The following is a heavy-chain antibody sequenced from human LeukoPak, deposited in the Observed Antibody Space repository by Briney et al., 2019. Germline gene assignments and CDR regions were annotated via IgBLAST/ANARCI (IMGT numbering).Heavy chain of an antibody. CDR1: GFTFSSYG. CDR2: ISYDGSNK. V-gene: IGHV3-30*18. D-gene: IGHD4-17*01. Sequence: GGSLRLSCAASGFTFSSYGMHWVRQAPGKGLEWVAVISYDGSNKYYADSVKGRFTISRDNSKNTLYLQMNSLRAEDTAVYYCAKGLQTDYGDYGLGYYYYYYMDVWGKGTTVTVSS. CDR3: AKGLQTDYGDYGLGYYYYYYMDV. J-gene: IGHJ6*03.